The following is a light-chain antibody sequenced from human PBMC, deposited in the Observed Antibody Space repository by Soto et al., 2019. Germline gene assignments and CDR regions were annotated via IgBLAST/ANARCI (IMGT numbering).Light chain of an antibody. CDR1: QSISNS. Sequence: IVLTQSPATLSLSPGERATLSCKASQSISNSLGWFQQKPGQAPRLLIDDASNRATGIPGRFTGSGSGSDFTLTISSLEPEDFGVYYCRQRYNWPLTFGGGTKVEIK. J-gene: IGKJ4*01. CDR2: DAS. CDR3: RQRYNWPLT. V-gene: IGKV3-11*01.